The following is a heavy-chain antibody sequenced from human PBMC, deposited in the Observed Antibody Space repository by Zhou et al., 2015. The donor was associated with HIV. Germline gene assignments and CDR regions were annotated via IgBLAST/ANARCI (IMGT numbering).Heavy chain of an antibody. V-gene: IGHV1-69*06. CDR1: GGTFSSYA. CDR3: ARDGDDDRQYYDRSGYPRGADWFAP. D-gene: IGHD3-22*01. J-gene: IGHJ5*02. CDR2: IIPIFGTA. Sequence: QVQLVQSGAEVKKPGSSVKVSCKASGGTFSSYAISWVRQAPGQGLEWMGGIIPIFGTANYAQKFQGRVTITADRSTSTAYMDLRSLRFEDTAVYYCARDGDDDRQYYDRSGYPRGADWFAPWGQGTLVTVSS.